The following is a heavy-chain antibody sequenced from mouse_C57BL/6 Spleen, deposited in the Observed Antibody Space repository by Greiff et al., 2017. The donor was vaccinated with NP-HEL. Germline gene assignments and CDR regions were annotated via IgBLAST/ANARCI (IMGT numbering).Heavy chain of an antibody. CDR1: GFTFSDYG. D-gene: IGHD2-4*01. CDR3: ARPPFYYDDGYFGY. Sequence: EVMLVESGGGLVKPGGSLKLSCAASGFTFSDYGMHWVRQAPEKGLEWVAYISSGSSTIYYADTVRGRFTISRDNAKTTLFLQMTSLRSGDTAMYYCARPPFYYDDGYFGYGGKGTTHTVT. V-gene: IGHV5-17*01. CDR2: ISSGSSTI. J-gene: IGHJ2*01.